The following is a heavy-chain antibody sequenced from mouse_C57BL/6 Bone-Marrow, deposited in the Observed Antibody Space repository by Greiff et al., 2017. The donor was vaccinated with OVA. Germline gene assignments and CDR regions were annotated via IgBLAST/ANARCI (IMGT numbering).Heavy chain of an antibody. D-gene: IGHD1-1*01. CDR3: ARDQYYGSSPPWFAY. J-gene: IGHJ3*01. CDR2: ISYDGSN. CDR1: GYSITSGYY. Sequence: EVKLMESGPGLVKPSQSLSLTCSVTGYSITSGYYWNWIRQFPGNKLEWMGYISYDGSNNYNPSLKNRISITRDTSKNQFFLKLNSVTTEDTATYYCARDQYYGSSPPWFAYWGQGTLVTVSA. V-gene: IGHV3-6*01.